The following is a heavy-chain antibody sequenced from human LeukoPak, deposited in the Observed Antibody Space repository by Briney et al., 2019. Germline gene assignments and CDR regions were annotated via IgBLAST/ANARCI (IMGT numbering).Heavy chain of an antibody. V-gene: IGHV4-59*08. J-gene: IGHJ4*02. CDR1: GGSISSYY. CDR3: ARLYSSSWYYFDY. CDR2: IYYSGST. Sequence: SETLSLTCTVSGGSISSYYWSWIRQPPGKGLEWIGYIYYSGSTNYNPALKSRVTISVDTSKNQFSLKLSSVTAADTAVYYCARLYSSSWYYFDYWGQGTLVTVSS. D-gene: IGHD6-13*01.